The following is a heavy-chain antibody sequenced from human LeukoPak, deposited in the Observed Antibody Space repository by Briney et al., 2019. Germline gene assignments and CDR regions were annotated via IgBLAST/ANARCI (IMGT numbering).Heavy chain of an antibody. CDR1: GYTFTSYD. V-gene: IGHV1-8*01. D-gene: IGHD1-7*01. Sequence: ASVKVSCKASGYTFTSYDINWVRQATGQGLEWMGWMNPNSGNTGYAQKFQGRVTMTRNTSISTAYMALSSLRSEDTAVYYCARSDNWNYWFDPWGQGTLVTVSS. CDR3: ARSDNWNYWFDP. CDR2: MNPNSGNT. J-gene: IGHJ5*02.